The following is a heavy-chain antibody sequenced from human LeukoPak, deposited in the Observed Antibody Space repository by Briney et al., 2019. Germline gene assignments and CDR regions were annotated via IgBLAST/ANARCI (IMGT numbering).Heavy chain of an antibody. V-gene: IGHV3-9*01. Sequence: GGSLRLSCAASGFTFDDYAMHWVRQAPGKGLEWVSGISWNSGSIGYADSVKGRFTISRDNAKNSLYLQMNSLRAEDTAVYYCARSSFGELNTDAFDIWGQGTMVTVSS. CDR2: ISWNSGSI. CDR3: ARSSFGELNTDAFDI. J-gene: IGHJ3*02. D-gene: IGHD3-10*01. CDR1: GFTFDDYA.